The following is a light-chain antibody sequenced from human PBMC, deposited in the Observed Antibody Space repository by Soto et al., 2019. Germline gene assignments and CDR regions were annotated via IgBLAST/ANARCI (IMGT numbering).Light chain of an antibody. CDR2: WAS. J-gene: IGKJ2*01. V-gene: IGKV4-1*01. CDR1: QSVLYRSNNKNY. Sequence: DIVMTQSPDSLAVSLGERVTINCKSSQSVLYRSNNKNYLAWYQHKPGLPPKLLIYWASTRESGVPDRFSGSGSGTDFTLTISSLQAEDVAVYYCQQYYSTPPYTFGQGTKLEIK. CDR3: QQYYSTPPYT.